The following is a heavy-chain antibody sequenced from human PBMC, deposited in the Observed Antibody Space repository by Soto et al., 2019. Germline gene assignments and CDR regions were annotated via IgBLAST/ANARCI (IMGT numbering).Heavy chain of an antibody. J-gene: IGHJ3*01. Sequence: QITLKESGPTLVRPTQTLTLTGSLSGFSITTSGVGVGWVRQPPGKALEWLAFTYWDDDNRYNPSLRPRLSTAKDTSRNQVVLTMTNMDPEDTATYYCAHSVTLMSTWNYGAFDFWGQWALVTVPS. CDR2: TYWDDDN. V-gene: IGHV2-5*02. CDR1: GFSITTSGVG. CDR3: AHSVTLMSTWNYGAFDF. D-gene: IGHD1-7*01.